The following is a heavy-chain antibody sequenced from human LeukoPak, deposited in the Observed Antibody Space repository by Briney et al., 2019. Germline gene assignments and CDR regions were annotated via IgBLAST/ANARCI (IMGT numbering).Heavy chain of an antibody. V-gene: IGHV3-48*03. CDR2: ISSSGSTI. CDR1: GFTFSSYE. D-gene: IGHD4-17*01. CDR3: ARSYGDYDWYFDL. J-gene: IGHJ2*01. Sequence: GGSLRLSCAASGFTFSSYEMNWVRQAPGKGLEWVSYISSSGSTIYYADSVKGRFTISRDNAKNSLYLQMNSMRAADTAVYYCARSYGDYDWYFDLWGRGTLVTVSS.